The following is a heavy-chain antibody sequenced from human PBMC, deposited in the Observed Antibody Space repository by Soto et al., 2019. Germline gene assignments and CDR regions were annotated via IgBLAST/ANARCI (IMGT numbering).Heavy chain of an antibody. CDR3: ARTGIGYGDADY. D-gene: IGHD1-26*01. J-gene: IGHJ4*02. CDR1: GGSISSSSYY. Sequence: SETLSLTCTVSGGSISSSSYYWGWIRQPPGKGLEWIGSIYYSGSTYYNPSLKSRVTISVDTSISTAYMELSSLRSEDTAVYYCARTGIGYGDADYWGQGTLVTVSS. V-gene: IGHV4-39*07. CDR2: IYYSGST.